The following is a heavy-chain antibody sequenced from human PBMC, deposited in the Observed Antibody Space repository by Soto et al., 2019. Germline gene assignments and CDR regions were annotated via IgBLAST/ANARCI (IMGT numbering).Heavy chain of an antibody. CDR3: AKGGIEYHYGSGDYYYYGMDV. D-gene: IGHD3-10*01. CDR2: ISWDGGST. V-gene: IGHV3-43D*04. Sequence: GGSLRLSCAASGFTFDDYAMHWVRQAPGKGLEWVSLISWDGGSTYYADSVKGRFTISRDNSKNSLYLQMNSLRAEDTALYYCAKGGIEYHYGSGDYYYYGMDVWGQGTTVTVSS. CDR1: GFTFDDYA. J-gene: IGHJ6*02.